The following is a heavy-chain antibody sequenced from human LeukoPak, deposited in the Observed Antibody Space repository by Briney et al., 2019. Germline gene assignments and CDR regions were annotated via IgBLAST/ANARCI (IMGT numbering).Heavy chain of an antibody. CDR1: GYTFTSYG. J-gene: IGHJ4*02. CDR2: INPNSGGT. V-gene: IGHV1-2*04. CDR3: ARQPSVLLTGFDY. D-gene: IGHD3-10*02. Sequence: GASVKVSCKASGYTFTSYGISWVRQAPGQGLEWMGWINPNSGGTNYAQKFQGWVTMTRDTSISTAYMELSRLRSDDTAVYYCARQPSVLLTGFDYWGQGTLVTVSS.